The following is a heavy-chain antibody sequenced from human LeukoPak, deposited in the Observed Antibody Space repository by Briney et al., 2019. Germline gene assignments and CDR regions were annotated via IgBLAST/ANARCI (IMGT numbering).Heavy chain of an antibody. V-gene: IGHV4-28*01. CDR1: GYSISSSNW. J-gene: IGHJ4*02. Sequence: SETLSLTCAVSGYSISSSNWWGWIRQPPGKGLEWIGYIYYSGSTYYNPSLKSRVTMSVDTPKNQFSLKLSSVTAVDTAVYYCARLLERHNYFDYWGQGTLVTVSS. D-gene: IGHD1-1*01. CDR3: ARLLERHNYFDY. CDR2: IYYSGST.